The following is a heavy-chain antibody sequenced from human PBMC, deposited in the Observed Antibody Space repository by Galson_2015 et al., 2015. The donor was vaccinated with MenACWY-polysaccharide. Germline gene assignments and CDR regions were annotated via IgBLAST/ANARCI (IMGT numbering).Heavy chain of an antibody. V-gene: IGHV3-74*01. Sequence: SLRLSCAASGFTFSSYWMHWVRQAPGKGLVWVSRINSDGSSTSYADSVKGRFTISRDNAKNTLYLQMNSLRAEDMAVYYCAKMGGGYRTYWYFDLWGRGTLVTVSS. J-gene: IGHJ2*01. CDR3: AKMGGGYRTYWYFDL. D-gene: IGHD5-12*01. CDR2: INSDGSST. CDR1: GFTFSSYW.